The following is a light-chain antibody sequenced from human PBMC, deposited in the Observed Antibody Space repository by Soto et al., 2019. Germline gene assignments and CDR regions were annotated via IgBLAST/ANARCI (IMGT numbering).Light chain of an antibody. Sequence: DIVLTQSPATLSVSPGERATLSCRASRGISSYLAWYQQKPGQAPRLLIYAASTRATGIPARFSGSGSGTDFTLTISSLQPEDFAVYYCQQYSNWPPWTFGQGTNVDI. CDR2: AAS. J-gene: IGKJ1*01. CDR1: RGISSY. V-gene: IGKV3-15*01. CDR3: QQYSNWPPWT.